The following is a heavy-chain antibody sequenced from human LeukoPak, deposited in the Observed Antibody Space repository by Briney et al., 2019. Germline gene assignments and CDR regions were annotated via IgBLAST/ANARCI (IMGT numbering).Heavy chain of an antibody. J-gene: IGHJ4*02. CDR2: ISAYNGNT. CDR1: GYTCTSYG. V-gene: IGHV1-18*04. CDR3: ATTGGGGRLGELSTLDY. Sequence: ASVKVSCKASGYTCTSYGISWVRQAPGQGLEWMGWISAYNGNTNYAQKLQGRVTMTTDTSTSTAYMELRSLRSDDTAVYYCATTGGGGRLGELSTLDYWGQGTLVTVSS. D-gene: IGHD3-16*02.